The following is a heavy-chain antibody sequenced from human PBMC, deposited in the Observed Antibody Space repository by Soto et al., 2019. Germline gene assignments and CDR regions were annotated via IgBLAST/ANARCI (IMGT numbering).Heavy chain of an antibody. J-gene: IGHJ4*02. CDR1: GFTFRSYA. CDR2: ISGGGDET. Sequence: EVQLLESGGGLVQPGGSLRLSCAASGFTFRSYAMTWVRQAPGKGLEWVSGISGGGDETYNADSVKGRLTISRDNYKNTLYLQMNSRRAEDTAIYYSWEDGEADNGVWDYFDHWGQGTLITVSS. V-gene: IGHV3-23*01. D-gene: IGHD3-16*01. CDR3: WEDGEADNGVWDYFDH.